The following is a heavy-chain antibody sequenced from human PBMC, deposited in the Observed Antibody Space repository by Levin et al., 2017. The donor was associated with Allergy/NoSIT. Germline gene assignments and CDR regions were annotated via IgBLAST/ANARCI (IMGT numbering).Heavy chain of an antibody. Sequence: SETLSLTCGISGDSVSSRSVIWNWIRQSPSRGPEWLGRTYYRTRWYIEYAVSVRSRITISPDTSENQFSLQLSSLTPEDAAVYYCVRSGVGIEAGLFDSWGQGTLVSVSS. CDR2: TYYRTRWYI. CDR3: VRSGVGIEAGLFDS. J-gene: IGHJ5*01. D-gene: IGHD3-10*01. V-gene: IGHV6-1*01. CDR1: GDSVSSRSVI.